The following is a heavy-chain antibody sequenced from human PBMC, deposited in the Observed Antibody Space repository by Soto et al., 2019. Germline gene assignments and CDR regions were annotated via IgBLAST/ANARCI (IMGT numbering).Heavy chain of an antibody. V-gene: IGHV3-30*18. J-gene: IGHJ6*02. CDR1: GFAFDPYG. CDR3: AKDLDHYYYYYLMDV. Sequence: QVRLVESGGGVIQPGRSLRLSCGASGFAFDPYGMHWIRQGAGQGLEWVATMSYDGSKIYYRDYVRGRFSISRDDSKWPLYLQMNSVRAEDTAVDYCAKDLDHYYYYYLMDVWGQGTTVTVSS. CDR2: MSYDGSKI.